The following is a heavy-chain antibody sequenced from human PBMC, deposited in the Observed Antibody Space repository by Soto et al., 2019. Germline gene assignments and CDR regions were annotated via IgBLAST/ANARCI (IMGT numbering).Heavy chain of an antibody. V-gene: IGHV4-4*02. Sequence: QVQLQESGPGLVKPSGTLSLTCAVSGASISSSSWWSWVRQSPEKGLEWIGEIHHSGSTNYKPSLESRVTISVDKSKNQFSLKLNSVTAADTAVYYCASTYYSDSSGYYSLGDWGQGTPVTVSS. CDR2: IHHSGST. CDR1: GASISSSSW. D-gene: IGHD3-22*01. CDR3: ASTYYSDSSGYYSLGD. J-gene: IGHJ4*02.